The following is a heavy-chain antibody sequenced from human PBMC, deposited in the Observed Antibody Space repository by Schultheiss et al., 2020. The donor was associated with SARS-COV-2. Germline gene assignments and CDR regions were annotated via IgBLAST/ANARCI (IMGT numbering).Heavy chain of an antibody. CDR1: GGSISSSSYY. Sequence: SETLSLTCTVSGGSISSSSYYWGWIRQPPGKGLEWIGYIYHSGSTYYNPSLTSRVTISVDTSKNQFSLKLSSVTAADTAVYYCARRLTIFGVVAFDYWGQGTLVTVSS. V-gene: IGHV4-39*07. CDR3: ARRLTIFGVVAFDY. J-gene: IGHJ4*02. D-gene: IGHD3-3*01. CDR2: IYHSGST.